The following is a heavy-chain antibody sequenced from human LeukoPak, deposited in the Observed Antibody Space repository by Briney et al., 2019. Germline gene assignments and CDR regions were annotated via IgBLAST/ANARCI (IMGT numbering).Heavy chain of an antibody. Sequence: PSETLSLTCTVSGGSISSYYWSWLRQPPGKGLEWIGYIYTSGSTNYNPSLKSRVTISVDTSKNQFSLKLSSVTAADTAVYYCARTHFLIAVAGTDHGMDVWGQGTTVTVSS. CDR1: GGSISSYY. D-gene: IGHD6-19*01. CDR2: IYTSGST. J-gene: IGHJ6*02. CDR3: ARTHFLIAVAGTDHGMDV. V-gene: IGHV4-4*09.